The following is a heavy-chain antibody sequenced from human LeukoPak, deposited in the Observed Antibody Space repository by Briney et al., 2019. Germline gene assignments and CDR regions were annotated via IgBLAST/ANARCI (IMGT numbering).Heavy chain of an antibody. J-gene: IGHJ4*02. CDR3: AKKRGYCSGGSCYSTDY. Sequence: ASVKVSCKASGYTFTSYDINWVRQPTGQGLEWMGWMNPNSGNTGYAQKFQGRVTMTRNTSIGTAYMELSSLRSEDTAVYYCAKKRGYCSGGSCYSTDYWGQGTLVTVSS. CDR1: GYTFTSYD. CDR2: MNPNSGNT. V-gene: IGHV1-8*01. D-gene: IGHD2-15*01.